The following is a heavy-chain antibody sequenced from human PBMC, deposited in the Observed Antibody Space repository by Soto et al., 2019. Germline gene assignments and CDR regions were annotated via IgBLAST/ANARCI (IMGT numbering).Heavy chain of an antibody. CDR3: AKRSPYSSGWYSPLFDY. J-gene: IGHJ4*02. V-gene: IGHV3-23*01. D-gene: IGHD6-13*01. CDR1: GFSFSDYA. CDR2: ISESGGST. Sequence: GGSLRLSCAASGFSFSDYAMSWVRQAPGKGLEWVSVISESGGSTHYADSVRGRFTVSRDNSKNSLSLRMNSLRDEDTAVYFCAKRSPYSSGWYSPLFDYWGQGALVTVSS.